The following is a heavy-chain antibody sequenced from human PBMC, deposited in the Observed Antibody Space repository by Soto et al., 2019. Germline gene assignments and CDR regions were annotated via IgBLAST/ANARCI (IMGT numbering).Heavy chain of an antibody. CDR2: VSNSGST. D-gene: IGHD1-26*01. J-gene: IGHJ4*02. V-gene: IGHV4-59*01. Sequence: SETLSLTCTVSGGSISSYYWTWIRQPPGKGLEWIGYVSNSGSTNYNPSLKSRVTISLDTSKNRFSLKLSSVTAADTAVYYCARGDGGHGYWGQGTLVTVSS. CDR3: ARGDGGHGY. CDR1: GGSISSYY.